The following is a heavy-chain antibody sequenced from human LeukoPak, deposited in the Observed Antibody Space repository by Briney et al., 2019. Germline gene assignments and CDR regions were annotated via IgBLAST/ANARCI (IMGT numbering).Heavy chain of an antibody. CDR1: GASISSYY. CDR3: ARRNYDILTGFYGGGTYNYYYTDV. D-gene: IGHD3-9*01. V-gene: IGHV4-59*08. Sequence: PSETLSLTCTVSGASISSYYWTWIRQPPGKGREGIGFTSFSGSTNYNPSLKSRVTISVDTSRNQFSLRLNAMTAADTAVYYCARRNYDILTGFYGGGTYNYYYTDVWGKGTTVIVSS. CDR2: TSFSGST. J-gene: IGHJ6*03.